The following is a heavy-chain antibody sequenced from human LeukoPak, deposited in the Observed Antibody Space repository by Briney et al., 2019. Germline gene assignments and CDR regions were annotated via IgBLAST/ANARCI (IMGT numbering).Heavy chain of an antibody. CDR2: IIHSGST. V-gene: IGHV4-34*12. Sequence: SETLSLTCAVYGVSFSGYYWSWIRQPPGKGLEWIGEIIHSGSTNYNPSLKSRVTISIDTSKNQFSLKFNSVTAADTAVYYCARVGIVLVTGSNWVDPWGQGTLVTVSS. CDR3: ARVGIVLVTGSNWVDP. D-gene: IGHD3-22*01. CDR1: GVSFSGYY. J-gene: IGHJ5*02.